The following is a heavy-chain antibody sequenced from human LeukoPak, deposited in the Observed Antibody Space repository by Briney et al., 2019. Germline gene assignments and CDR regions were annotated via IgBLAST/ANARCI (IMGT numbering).Heavy chain of an antibody. D-gene: IGHD2-15*01. V-gene: IGHV4-30-2*01. CDR2: IYHSGST. CDR1: GGSISSGGYS. CDR3: ARGGSGGSVPLDY. J-gene: IGHJ4*02. Sequence: PSETLSLTCAVSGGSISSGGYSWSWIRQPPGKGLEWIGYIYHSGSTYYNPSLKSRVTISVDRSKNQSSLKLSSVTAADTAVYYCARGGSGGSVPLDYWGQGTLVTVSS.